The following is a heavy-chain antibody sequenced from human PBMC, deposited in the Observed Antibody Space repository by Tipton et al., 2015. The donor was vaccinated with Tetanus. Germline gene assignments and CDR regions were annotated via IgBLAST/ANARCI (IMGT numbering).Heavy chain of an antibody. Sequence: LRLSCTVSGGSINSGGHFWTWIRQRTGKGLEWIGHIRNNGNSYANPSLSGRVTMSVDTRKNQFSLNLTSMSVADTATYYCARGTFHAFDFWGQGVQVTVSS. CDR3: ARGTFHAFDF. V-gene: IGHV4-31*03. D-gene: IGHD2/OR15-2a*01. CDR1: GGSINSGGHF. CDR2: IRNNGNS. J-gene: IGHJ4*02.